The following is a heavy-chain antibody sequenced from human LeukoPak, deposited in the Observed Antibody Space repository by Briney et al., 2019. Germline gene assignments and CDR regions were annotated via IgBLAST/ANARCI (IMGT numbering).Heavy chain of an antibody. CDR2: IYYSGST. Sequence: PSETLSLTCTVSGGSISSYYWSWIRQPPGKGLEWIGYIYYSGSTNYNPSLKSRVTISVDTSKNQFSLKLSSVTAADTAVYYCARVRGYYDSSGYPHRWFDPWGQGTLVTVSS. D-gene: IGHD3-22*01. V-gene: IGHV4-59*01. J-gene: IGHJ5*02. CDR1: GGSISSYY. CDR3: ARVRGYYDSSGYPHRWFDP.